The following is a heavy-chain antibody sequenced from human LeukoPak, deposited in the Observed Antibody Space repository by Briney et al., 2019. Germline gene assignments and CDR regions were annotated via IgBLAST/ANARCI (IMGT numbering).Heavy chain of an antibody. CDR3: ARVGADGSGFLFDY. J-gene: IGHJ4*02. Sequence: PSETLSLTCSVSGASVSDGNYYWSWIRQPPGKGLEWIGYMFYSESTKYSHSLKSRVTISVDKSKHQFSLHMSSVTAADTAVYYCARVGADGSGFLFDYWGQGTLVTVSS. CDR2: MFYSEST. V-gene: IGHV4-61*01. D-gene: IGHD3-10*01. CDR1: GASVSDGNYY.